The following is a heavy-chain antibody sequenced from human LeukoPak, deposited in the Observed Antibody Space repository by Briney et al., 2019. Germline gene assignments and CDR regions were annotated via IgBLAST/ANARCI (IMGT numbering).Heavy chain of an antibody. J-gene: IGHJ5*02. CDR2: INHSGST. CDR1: GFTFSSYG. V-gene: IGHV4-34*08. CDR3: AGLVTTVTDPNWFDP. D-gene: IGHD4-11*01. Sequence: GSLRLSCAASGFTFSSYGMHWIRQPPGKGLEWIGEINHSGSTNYNPSLKSRVTISVDTSKNQFSLKLSSVTAADTAVYYCAGLVTTVTDPNWFDPWGQGTLVTVSS.